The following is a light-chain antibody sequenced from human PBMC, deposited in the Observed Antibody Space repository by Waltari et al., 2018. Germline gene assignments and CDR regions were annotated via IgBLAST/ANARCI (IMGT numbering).Light chain of an antibody. CDR3: TSYTGSSTYVL. CDR1: SSDVGGYNY. Sequence: QSALTQPASVSGSPGQSITISCTGTSSDVGGYNYVSWYQHHPGKAPKLMISEVTNRPSGVSNRVSGSKSGNTASLTISGLRAEDEADYYCTSYTGSSTYVLFGGGTKLTVL. V-gene: IGLV2-14*01. CDR2: EVT. J-gene: IGLJ3*02.